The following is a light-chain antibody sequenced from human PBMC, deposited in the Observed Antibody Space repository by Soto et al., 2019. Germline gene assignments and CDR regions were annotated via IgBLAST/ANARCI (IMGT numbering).Light chain of an antibody. CDR2: EVT. CDR1: SSDVGAYKY. Sequence: QSALTQHPSASGSPGQSVTISCTGTSSDVGAYKYVSWYQQYPGKAPKLMIYEVTKRPSGVPDRFSGSKSGNTASLTVSGLQAEDDADYYCTSYVGNDIWVFGAGTKLTVL. V-gene: IGLV2-8*01. CDR3: TSYVGNDIWV. J-gene: IGLJ3*02.